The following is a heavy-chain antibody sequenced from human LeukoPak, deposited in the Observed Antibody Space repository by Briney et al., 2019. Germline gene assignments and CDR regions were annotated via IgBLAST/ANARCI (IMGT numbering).Heavy chain of an antibody. V-gene: IGHV4-39*01. J-gene: IGHJ4*02. D-gene: IGHD3-10*01. CDR2: IYYSGST. CDR1: GGSISSSSYY. Sequence: SETLSLTCTVSGGSISSSSYYWGWIRQPPGKGLEWIGSIYYSGSTYYNPSLKSRVTISVDTSKNQFSLKLCSVTAADTAVYYCAVSLLWFGEEDYWGQGTLVTVSS. CDR3: AVSLLWFGEEDY.